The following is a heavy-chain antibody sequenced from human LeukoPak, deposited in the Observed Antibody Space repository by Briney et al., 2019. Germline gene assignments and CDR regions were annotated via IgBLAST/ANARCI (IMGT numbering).Heavy chain of an antibody. CDR3: AKAPAPYYYYYGMDV. J-gene: IGHJ6*02. CDR2: MSDNGVNS. CDR1: GFTFSSYV. V-gene: IGHV3-23*01. Sequence: GGSLRLSCAAAGFTFSSYVMTWVRQAPGKGLEWVSSMSDNGVNSYYADSVKGRFTISRDNSDNTVYLQMNSLRAEDTAIYYCAKAPAPYYYYYGMDVWGQGTAVTVSS.